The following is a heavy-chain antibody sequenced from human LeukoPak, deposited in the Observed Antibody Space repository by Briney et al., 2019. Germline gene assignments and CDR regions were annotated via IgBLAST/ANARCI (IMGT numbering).Heavy chain of an antibody. CDR1: GFTFSSYS. V-gene: IGHV3-21*01. D-gene: IGHD6-13*01. J-gene: IGHJ4*02. CDR2: ISSSSNYI. Sequence: GGSLRLSCTASGFTFSSYSMNWVRQAPGKGLEWVSSISSSSNYIYYADSMKGRFTISRDNAKSSLYLQMNSLRAEDTAVYYCAREGIAGYYFDYWGQGTLITVSS. CDR3: AREGIAGYYFDY.